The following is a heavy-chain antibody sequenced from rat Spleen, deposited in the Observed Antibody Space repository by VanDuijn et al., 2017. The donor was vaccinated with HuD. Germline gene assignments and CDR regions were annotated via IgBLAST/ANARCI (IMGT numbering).Heavy chain of an antibody. J-gene: IGHJ4*01. V-gene: IGHV5-31*01. CDR3: ATGPRILRID. D-gene: IGHD1-6*01. CDR1: GFTFNYYW. CDR2: ISHDGGRT. Sequence: EVQLVESGGGLVQPGRSLKLSCVTSGFTFNYYWMTWIRQAPGKGLEWVASISHDGGRTYYRDSVKGRFTISRDNAKSSLYLQMDSLRSEDTATYYCATGPRILRIDWGQGASVTVSS.